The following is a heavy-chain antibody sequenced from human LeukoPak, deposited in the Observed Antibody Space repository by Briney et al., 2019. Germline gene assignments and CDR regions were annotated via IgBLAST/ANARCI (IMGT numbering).Heavy chain of an antibody. J-gene: IGHJ4*02. Sequence: GGSLRLSCAASGFIFSDYYMTWIRQAPGKGLEWISHISTSGSTVYYADSVRGRFTISRDNAKNSVYLQMNSLSAEDTAMYYCAREGNGDLDYWGQGTLVTVSS. D-gene: IGHD4-17*01. V-gene: IGHV3-11*01. CDR1: GFIFSDYY. CDR3: AREGNGDLDY. CDR2: ISTSGSTV.